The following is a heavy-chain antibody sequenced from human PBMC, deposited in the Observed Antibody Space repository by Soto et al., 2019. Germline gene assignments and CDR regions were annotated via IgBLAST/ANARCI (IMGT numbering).Heavy chain of an antibody. V-gene: IGHV3-30*03. Sequence: RQAPGKGLEWVAVISYDGSNKYYADSVKGRFTISRDNSKNTLYLQMNSLRAEDTAVYYCARPQDYYDSSGYYYVGNNWFDPWGQGTLVTVSS. D-gene: IGHD3-22*01. J-gene: IGHJ5*02. CDR3: ARPQDYYDSSGYYYVGNNWFDP. CDR2: ISYDGSNK.